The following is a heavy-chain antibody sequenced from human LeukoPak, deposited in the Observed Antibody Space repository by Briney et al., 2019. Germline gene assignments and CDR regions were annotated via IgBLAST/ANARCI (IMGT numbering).Heavy chain of an antibody. V-gene: IGHV3-23*01. CDR3: APRAQK. J-gene: IGHJ4*02. Sequence: GGSLRLSCAASGFIFSSYAMSWVRQAPGKGLEWVSGISAIGGSTSYVDSVKGRFTISRDNSKNTLYLQMNSLRAEDTAVYYCAPRAQKWGQGTLVTVSS. CDR1: GFIFSSYA. CDR2: ISAIGGST.